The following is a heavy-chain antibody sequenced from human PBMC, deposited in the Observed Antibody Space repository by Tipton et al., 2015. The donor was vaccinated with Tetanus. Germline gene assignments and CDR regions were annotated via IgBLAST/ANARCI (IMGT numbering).Heavy chain of an antibody. CDR3: ASLVEGSSGSVFPGLDY. Sequence: TLSLTCTVSGGSISSGGYYWSWIRQHPGKGLEWIGYIYYSGSTYYNPSLKSRVTISVDTSKNQFSLKLSSVTAADTAVYYCASLVEGSSGSVFPGLDYWGQGTLVTVSS. J-gene: IGHJ4*02. D-gene: IGHD3-22*01. V-gene: IGHV4-31*03. CDR2: IYYSGST. CDR1: GGSISSGGYY.